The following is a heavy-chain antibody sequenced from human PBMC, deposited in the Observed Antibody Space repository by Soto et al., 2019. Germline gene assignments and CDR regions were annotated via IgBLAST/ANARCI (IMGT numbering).Heavy chain of an antibody. J-gene: IGHJ4*02. D-gene: IGHD3-10*01. V-gene: IGHV1-46*03. CDR2: INLSGGTT. CDR1: GYTFTSYG. CDR3: TRQIYYGSVNYYYFDY. Sequence: ASVKVSCKASGYTFTSYGISWVRQAPGQGLEWMGIINLSGGTTSYTQKFQGRVTLTRDTSTSTVYMELSSLRSEDTAIYYCTRQIYYGSVNYYYFDYWGQGTLVTVSS.